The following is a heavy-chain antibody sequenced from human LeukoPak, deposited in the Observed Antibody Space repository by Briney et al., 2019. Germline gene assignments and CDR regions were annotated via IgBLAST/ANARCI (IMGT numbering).Heavy chain of an antibody. CDR3: TRTEDRRIAAAMSWFDP. Sequence: GGSLRLSCTASGFTFGDYAMSWFRQAPGKGLEWVGFIRSKAYGGTTEYAASVKGRFTISRDDSKSIAYLQMNSLKTEDTAVYYCTRTEDRRIAAAMSWFDPWGQGTLVTVSS. CDR1: GFTFGDYA. J-gene: IGHJ5*02. V-gene: IGHV3-49*03. CDR2: IRSKAYGGTT. D-gene: IGHD6-13*01.